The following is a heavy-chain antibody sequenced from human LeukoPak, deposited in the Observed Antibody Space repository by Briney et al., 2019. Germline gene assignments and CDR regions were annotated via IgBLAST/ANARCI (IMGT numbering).Heavy chain of an antibody. CDR3: ARAIGITGTTSFDY. Sequence: KPSDTLSLTCTVSGYSISSGYYRGWIRQPPGKGLEWIGRMYHVRCTYYIPSLTNRVTISVDTSKIHFSLKLSSVTAAHTAVYYCARAIGITGTTSFDYWGQGTLGTVSS. CDR2: MYHVRCT. J-gene: IGHJ4*02. V-gene: IGHV4-38-2*02. D-gene: IGHD1-7*01. CDR1: GYSISSGYY.